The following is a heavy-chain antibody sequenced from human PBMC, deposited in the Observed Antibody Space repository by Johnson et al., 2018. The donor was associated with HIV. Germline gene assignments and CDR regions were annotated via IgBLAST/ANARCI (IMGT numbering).Heavy chain of an antibody. J-gene: IGHJ3*02. V-gene: IGHV3-13*01. D-gene: IGHD2-21*01. CDR2: IGTAGDT. Sequence: GLEWVSAIGTAGDTYYPGSVKGRFTISRENAKNSLYLQMNSLRAGDTAVYYCARYSVSDDAFDIWGQGTMVTVSS. CDR3: ARYSVSDDAFDI.